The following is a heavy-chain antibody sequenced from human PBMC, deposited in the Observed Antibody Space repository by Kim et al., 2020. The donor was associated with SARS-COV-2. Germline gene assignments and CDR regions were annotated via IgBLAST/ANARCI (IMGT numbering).Heavy chain of an antibody. CDR3: AREGFYYGSGSYRFWF. V-gene: IGHV4-61*01. Sequence: SETLSLTCTVSGGSVSSGSYYWSWIRQPPGKGLEWIGYIYYSGSTNYNPSLKSRVTISVDTSKNQFSLKLSSVTAADTAVYYCAREGFYYGSGSYRFWF. CDR1: GGSVSSGSYY. J-gene: IGHJ5*01. CDR2: IYYSGST. D-gene: IGHD3-10*01.